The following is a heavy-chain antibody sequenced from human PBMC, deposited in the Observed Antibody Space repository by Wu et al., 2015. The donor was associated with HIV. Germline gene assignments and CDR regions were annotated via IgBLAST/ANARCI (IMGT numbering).Heavy chain of an antibody. Sequence: QVQLAQSGAEVKKSGTSVKVSCQTSGYPFGTYGINWVRQAPGQGLEWLGWISPYDGKTVYRQKFQGRVTMTRDTPTTTVYMELRTLTSDDTAVYYCARDLGDDFAIRGYYWYMDVWGRGTAITISS. D-gene: IGHD2-21*01. V-gene: IGHV1-18*01. J-gene: IGHJ6*03. CDR1: GYPFGTYG. CDR2: ISPYDGKT. CDR3: ARDLGDDFAIRGYYWYMDV.